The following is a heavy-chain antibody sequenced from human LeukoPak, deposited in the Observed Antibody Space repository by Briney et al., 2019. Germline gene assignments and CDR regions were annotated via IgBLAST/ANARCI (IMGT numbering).Heavy chain of an antibody. J-gene: IGHJ4*02. CDR2: IIPIFGTA. Sequence: SVKVSCKASGGTFSSYAISWVRQAPGQGLEWMGGIIPIFGTANYAQKFQGRVTITADEYTSTAYMELSSLRSEDTGVYYCARDYVIQKWVPLGLWGQGTLVTVSS. V-gene: IGHV1-69*01. CDR3: ARDYVIQKWVPLGL. D-gene: IGHD1-26*01. CDR1: GGTFSSYA.